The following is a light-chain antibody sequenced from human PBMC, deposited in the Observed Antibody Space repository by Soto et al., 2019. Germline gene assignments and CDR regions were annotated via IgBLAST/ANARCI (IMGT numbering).Light chain of an antibody. Sequence: IGFTPSPGTPFFSPGERAPPSLKARPGVSSSYLAWYQQKPGQAPRLLIYGASSRATGIPDRFSGSGSGTDFTLTISRLEPEDFAVYYCQQYGSSGWTFGQGTKVDIK. CDR3: QQYGSSGWT. CDR2: GAS. V-gene: IGKV3-20*01. CDR1: PGVSSSY. J-gene: IGKJ1*01.